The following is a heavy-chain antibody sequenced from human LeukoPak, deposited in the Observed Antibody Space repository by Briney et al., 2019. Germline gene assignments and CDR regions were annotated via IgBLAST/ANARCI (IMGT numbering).Heavy chain of an antibody. V-gene: IGHV3-30-3*01. J-gene: IGHJ4*02. CDR1: GFTFSSYA. D-gene: IGHD6-6*01. Sequence: GGSLRLSCAASGFTFSSYAMHWVRQAPGKGLEWVAVISYDGGNKYYADSVKGRFTISRDNSKNTLYLQMNSLRAEDTAVYYCAKDIAARPERFDYWGQGTLVTVSS. CDR2: ISYDGGNK. CDR3: AKDIAARPERFDY.